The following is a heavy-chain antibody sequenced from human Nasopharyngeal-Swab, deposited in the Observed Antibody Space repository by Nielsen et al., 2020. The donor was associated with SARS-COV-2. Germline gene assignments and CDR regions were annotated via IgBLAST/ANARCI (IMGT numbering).Heavy chain of an antibody. V-gene: IGHV3-11*04. Sequence: GESLKISCEASGFTFSDFYMSWIRQAPGKGLEWVSYISSGCSTTYYADSVKGRFTISRDNAKSSLYLQMNSLRDEDTAVYYCVRARRFYGDYNTEAVSWGQGTLVTVSS. CDR3: VRARRFYGDYNTEAVS. J-gene: IGHJ5*02. D-gene: IGHD4-17*01. CDR1: GFTFSDFY. CDR2: ISSGCSTT.